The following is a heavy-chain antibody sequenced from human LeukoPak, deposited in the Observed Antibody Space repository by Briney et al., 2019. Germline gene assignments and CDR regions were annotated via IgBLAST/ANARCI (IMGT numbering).Heavy chain of an antibody. CDR1: GGTFSSYA. D-gene: IGHD5-18*01. J-gene: IGHJ4*02. CDR3: ARARGYSYGTHDY. V-gene: IGHV1-69*04. Sequence: SVKVSCKVSGGTFSSYAISWVRQAPGQGLEWMGRIIPILGIANYAQKFQGRVTITADKSTSTAYMELSSLRSEDTAVYYCARARGYSYGTHDYWGQGTLVTVSS. CDR2: IIPILGIA.